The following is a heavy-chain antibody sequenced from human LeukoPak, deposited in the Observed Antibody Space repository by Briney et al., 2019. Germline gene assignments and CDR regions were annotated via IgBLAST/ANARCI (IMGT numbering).Heavy chain of an antibody. CDR3: ARAPNIAAAGRFDY. D-gene: IGHD6-13*01. CDR1: GYTFTGYY. Sequence: ASVKVSCKASGYTFTGYYMHWVRQAPGQGLEWMGWINPNSGGTNYAQKFQGRVTMTRDTSISTAYMELSRLRSDDTAVYYCARAPNIAAAGRFDYWGQGTQVTVSS. V-gene: IGHV1-2*02. CDR2: INPNSGGT. J-gene: IGHJ4*02.